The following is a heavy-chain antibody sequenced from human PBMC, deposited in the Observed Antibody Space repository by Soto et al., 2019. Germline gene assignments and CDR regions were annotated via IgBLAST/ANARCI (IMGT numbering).Heavy chain of an antibody. CDR3: AKTPPQYSSSWYYFDD. J-gene: IGHJ4*02. D-gene: IGHD6-13*01. Sequence: GGSLRLSCAASGFTFSSYAMSWVRQAPGKGLEWVSAISGSGGSTYYADSVKGRFTISRDNSKNTLYLQMNSLRAEDTAVYYCAKTPPQYSSSWYYFDDWGQGTLVTVSS. CDR2: ISGSGGST. V-gene: IGHV3-23*01. CDR1: GFTFSSYA.